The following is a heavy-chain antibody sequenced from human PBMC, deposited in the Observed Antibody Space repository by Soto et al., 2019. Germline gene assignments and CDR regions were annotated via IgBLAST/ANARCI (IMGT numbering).Heavy chain of an antibody. CDR1: GGSISSGDYY. CDR2: IHYSGST. Sequence: QVQLQESGPGLVKPSQTLSPTCAVSGGSISSGDYYWTWIRQPPGKGLEWIGYIHYSGSTNYNPSLESRVTISVDTSKNQFSLKVRSVTAADTAVYYCARESYGDYVGLVSPLDYWGQGTLVTVSS. V-gene: IGHV4-30-4*01. J-gene: IGHJ4*02. CDR3: ARESYGDYVGLVSPLDY. D-gene: IGHD4-17*01.